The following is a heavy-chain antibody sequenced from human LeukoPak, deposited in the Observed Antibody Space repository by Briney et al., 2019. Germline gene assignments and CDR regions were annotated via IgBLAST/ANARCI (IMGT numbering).Heavy chain of an antibody. Sequence: KPSETLSLTCTVSGASVSSGRYYWSWIRQHPGKGLEWIAYIVDSEKIYYNPSLKSRLILSLDTSENQFSLNLSSMTAADTAVYFCASGQGSGWFDAWGQGTLVAVSS. CDR1: GASVSSGRYY. CDR3: ASGQGSGWFDA. V-gene: IGHV4-31*03. CDR2: IVDSEKI. J-gene: IGHJ5*02.